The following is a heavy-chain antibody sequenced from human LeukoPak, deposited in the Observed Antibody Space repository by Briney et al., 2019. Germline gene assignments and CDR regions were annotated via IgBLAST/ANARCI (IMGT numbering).Heavy chain of an antibody. CDR1: GFTFSSYA. CDR3: AIDAVSGRYKNWLDP. J-gene: IGHJ5*02. Sequence: PGGSLRLSCAASGFTFSSYAMSWVRQAPGKGLEWVSSMCGSGGATFYADSVKGRFTISRDDSKNTVFLKMNSLRAEDTALYYCAIDAVSGRYKNWLDPWGQGTLVTVSS. V-gene: IGHV3-23*01. D-gene: IGHD6-19*01. CDR2: MCGSGGAT.